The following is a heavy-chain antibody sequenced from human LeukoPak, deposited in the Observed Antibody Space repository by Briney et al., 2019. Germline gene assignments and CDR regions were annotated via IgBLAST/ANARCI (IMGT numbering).Heavy chain of an antibody. CDR3: ATKQWLAPPPDS. J-gene: IGHJ4*02. D-gene: IGHD6-19*01. V-gene: IGHV3-74*01. Sequence: GGSLRLSCAASGFTFSTYWMLWVRQAPGKGLESVSRINTDGTVTTYADSVKGRFTVSRDNADNTMFLQMNSVRDEDTAVYYCATKQWLAPPPDSWGQGTPVTVSS. CDR2: INTDGTVT. CDR1: GFTFSTYW.